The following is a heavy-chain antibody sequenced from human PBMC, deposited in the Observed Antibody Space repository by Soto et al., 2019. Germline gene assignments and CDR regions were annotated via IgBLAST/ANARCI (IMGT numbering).Heavy chain of an antibody. V-gene: IGHV3-74*01. CDR2: INSDGSTT. CDR1: GFTFSGYW. Sequence: PGGSLRLSCAVSGFTFSGYWMHWVRQAPGKGLVWVSRINSDGSTTSYADSVKGRFTISRDNAKNTLYLQMDSLRAEDTAVYYLASAKIGDYFQVDWGQGILVNVSS. D-gene: IGHD4-17*01. J-gene: IGHJ4*02. CDR3: ASAKIGDYFQVD.